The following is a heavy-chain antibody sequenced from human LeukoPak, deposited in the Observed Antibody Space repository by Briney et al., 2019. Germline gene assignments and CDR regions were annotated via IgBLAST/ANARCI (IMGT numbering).Heavy chain of an antibody. CDR3: ARVGEAFYMDV. CDR1: GFTFGSHW. V-gene: IGHV3-7*01. Sequence: GGSLRLSCAASGFTFGSHWMSWVRQAPGKGLEWVANIKQDGSEKYYVDSAKDRFTISRDNAKNSVYLQMNSLRAEDTAVYYCARVGEAFYMDVWGKGTTVTVSS. D-gene: IGHD3-10*01. CDR2: IKQDGSEK. J-gene: IGHJ6*03.